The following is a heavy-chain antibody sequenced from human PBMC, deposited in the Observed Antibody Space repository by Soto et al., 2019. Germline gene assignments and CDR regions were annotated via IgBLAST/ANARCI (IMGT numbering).Heavy chain of an antibody. CDR1: GFTFSSYG. D-gene: IGHD3-3*01. V-gene: IGHV3-30*18. CDR2: FSNEGRKN. CDR3: AKDLGASPITIFGVVIKPPSGGNYYYGMDV. Sequence: QVQLVESGGGVVQPGRSLRLSCAASGFTFSSYGMHWVRRAPGRGRRGGAVFSNEGRKNSNEDSVKGRFTISRDNSKNTLYLQMNSLRAEDTAVYYCAKDLGASPITIFGVVIKPPSGGNYYYGMDVWGQGTTVTVSS. J-gene: IGHJ6*02.